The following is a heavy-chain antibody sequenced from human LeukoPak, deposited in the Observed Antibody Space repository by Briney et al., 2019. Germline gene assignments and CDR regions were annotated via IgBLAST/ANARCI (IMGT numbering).Heavy chain of an antibody. Sequence: PGGSLRLSCAAPGFTFSSYAMHWVRQAPGKGLEYVSAISSNGGSTYYANSVKGRFTISRDNSKNTLYLQMGSLRAEDMAVYYCARGGYDSSGYDYWGQGTLVTVSS. D-gene: IGHD3-22*01. CDR1: GFTFSSYA. CDR2: ISSNGGST. V-gene: IGHV3-64*01. CDR3: ARGGYDSSGYDY. J-gene: IGHJ4*02.